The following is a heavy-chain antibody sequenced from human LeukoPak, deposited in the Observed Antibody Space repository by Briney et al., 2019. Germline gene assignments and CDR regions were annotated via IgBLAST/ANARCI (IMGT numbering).Heavy chain of an antibody. J-gene: IGHJ4*02. V-gene: IGHV1-2*02. CDR3: ATDTGDSQLLLSSFNY. D-gene: IGHD2-21*02. Sequence: ASVKVSCKASGYTFTGYYMHWVRQAPGQGLEWMGWINPNSGGTNYAQKFQGRVTMTRDTSISTAYLELSNLRSDDTAVYFRATDTGDSQLLLSSFNYWGQGTLVTVSS. CDR1: GYTFTGYY. CDR2: INPNSGGT.